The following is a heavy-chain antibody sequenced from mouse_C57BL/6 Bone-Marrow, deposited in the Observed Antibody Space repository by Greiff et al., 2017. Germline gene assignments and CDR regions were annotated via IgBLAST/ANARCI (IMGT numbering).Heavy chain of an antibody. D-gene: IGHD2-1*01. CDR1: GFTFSDAW. Sequence: VQLKESGGGLVQPGGSMKLSCAASGFTFSDAWMDWVRQSPEKGLEWVAEIRNKANNHATYYAESVKGRFTISRDDSKSSVYLQMNRLRAEDTGIYYCTRHIYPYYFDYWGQGTTLTVSS. V-gene: IGHV6-6*01. CDR2: IRNKANNHAT. J-gene: IGHJ2*01. CDR3: TRHIYPYYFDY.